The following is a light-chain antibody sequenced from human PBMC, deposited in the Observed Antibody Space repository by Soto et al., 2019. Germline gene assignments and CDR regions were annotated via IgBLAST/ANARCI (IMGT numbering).Light chain of an antibody. CDR1: QSVSSN. Sequence: EIVMTQSPATLSVSPGERATLPCRANQSVSSNLAWYQQKPGQAPRLLIYGASTRATGIPARFSGSGSGTDFTLTISSLQSEDFAVYYCQQYNNWPPYTFGQGTKLEIK. V-gene: IGKV3-15*01. J-gene: IGKJ2*01. CDR3: QQYNNWPPYT. CDR2: GAS.